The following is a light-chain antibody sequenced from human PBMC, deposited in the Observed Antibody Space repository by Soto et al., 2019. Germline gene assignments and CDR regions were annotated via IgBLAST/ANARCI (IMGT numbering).Light chain of an antibody. CDR1: QSLLHSDGYNY. V-gene: IGKV2-28*01. J-gene: IGKJ1*01. CDR2: LGS. CDR3: MQALQTPWT. Sequence: DIVMTQSPLSLPVTPGEPASISCRSSQSLLHSDGYNYLDWYLQKPGQSPQLLICLGSNRASGVPDGFSGSGSGTDFTLTISRVEAEDFGVYYCMQALQTPWTFGQGTQVEVK.